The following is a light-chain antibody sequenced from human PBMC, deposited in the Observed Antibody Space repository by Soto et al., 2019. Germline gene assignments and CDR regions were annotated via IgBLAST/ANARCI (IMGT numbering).Light chain of an antibody. CDR3: QKYSSVIT. CDR1: QGISNF. J-gene: IGKJ5*01. CDR2: AAS. V-gene: IGKV1-27*01. Sequence: DIQMTQSPSSLSASVGDRVTITCRARQGISNFLAWYQQKPGKVPKLLISAASTLQSVVPSRFSGSGSGTDFTLTITSLQPEDVATYYCQKYSSVITFGQGTRLEIK.